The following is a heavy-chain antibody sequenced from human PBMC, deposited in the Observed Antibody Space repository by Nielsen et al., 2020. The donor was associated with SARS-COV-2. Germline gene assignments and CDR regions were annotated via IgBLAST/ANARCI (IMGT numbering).Heavy chain of an antibody. D-gene: IGHD2-8*02. J-gene: IGHJ4*02. Sequence: GGSLRLSCATSGLAFREAWMTWVRQAPGKGLQWVGHVRSERHGGTTDYAGAVKGRFTISRDDSTDTVYLQMNSLTTEDTGLYFCCKDVPFTGGGAIRYWGQGALVTVSS. CDR1: GLAFREAW. CDR3: CKDVPFTGGGAIRY. V-gene: IGHV3-15*01. CDR2: VRSERHGGTT.